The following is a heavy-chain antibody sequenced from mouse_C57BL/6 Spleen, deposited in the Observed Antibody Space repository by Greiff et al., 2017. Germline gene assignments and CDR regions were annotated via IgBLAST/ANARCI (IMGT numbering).Heavy chain of an antibody. J-gene: IGHJ1*03. CDR3: ARDNRHGSSYDWYFDV. Sequence: QVQLQQSGTELVKPGASVKLSCKASGYTFTSYWMHWVKQRPGQGLEWIGEIDPSDSYTNYNQKFKGKSTLTVDKSSSTAYMQLSSLTSEDSAVYYCARDNRHGSSYDWYFDVWGTGTTVTVSS. D-gene: IGHD1-1*01. V-gene: IGHV1-69*01. CDR1: GYTFTSYW. CDR2: IDPSDSYT.